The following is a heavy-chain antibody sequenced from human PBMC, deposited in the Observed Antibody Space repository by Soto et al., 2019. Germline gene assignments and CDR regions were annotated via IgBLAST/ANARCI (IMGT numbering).Heavy chain of an antibody. Sequence: EVQLVESGGGLVKPGGSRRLSCAASGFTFSSYSMNWVRQAPGKGLEWVSSISSSSSYIYYADSVKGRFTISRDNAKNSLYLQMNSLRAEDTAVYYCARDQPGYSYGYGLGDWGQGTLVTVSS. CDR1: GFTFSSYS. V-gene: IGHV3-21*01. J-gene: IGHJ4*02. CDR3: ARDQPGYSYGYGLGD. CDR2: ISSSSSYI. D-gene: IGHD5-18*01.